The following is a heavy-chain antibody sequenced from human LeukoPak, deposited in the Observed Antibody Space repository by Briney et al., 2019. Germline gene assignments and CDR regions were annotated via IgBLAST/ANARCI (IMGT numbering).Heavy chain of an antibody. CDR3: ARHSSGSGIEAFDI. CDR1: GGSISSYY. CDR2: IYYSGST. Sequence: SETLSLTCTVSGGSISSYYWGWIRQPPGKGLEWIGSIYYSGSTYYNPSLKSRVTISVDTSKNQFSLKLSSVTAADTAVYYCARHSSGSGIEAFDIWGQGTMVTVSS. D-gene: IGHD3-10*01. V-gene: IGHV4-39*01. J-gene: IGHJ3*02.